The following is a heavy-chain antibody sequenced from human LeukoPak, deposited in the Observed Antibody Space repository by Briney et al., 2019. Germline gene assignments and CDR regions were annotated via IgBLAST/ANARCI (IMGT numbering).Heavy chain of an antibody. CDR2: ISSSSSYI. V-gene: IGHV3-21*01. D-gene: IGHD6-19*01. CDR1: GFTFSSYS. CDR3: ARDRESGWYYMDV. Sequence: GGSLRLSCAASGFTFSSYSMNWVRQAPGKGLEWVSSISSSSSYIYYADSVKGRFTISRDNAKNSLYLQMNSMRAEDTAVYYCARDRESGWYYMDVWGKGTTVTVSS. J-gene: IGHJ6*03.